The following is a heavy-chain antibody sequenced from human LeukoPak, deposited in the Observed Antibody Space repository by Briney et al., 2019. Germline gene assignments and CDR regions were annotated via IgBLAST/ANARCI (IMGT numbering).Heavy chain of an antibody. D-gene: IGHD1-26*01. CDR2: IYSGGST. CDR1: GFTVSSNY. Sequence: GGSLRLSCAASGFTVSSNYMSWVRQAPGKGLEWVSVIYSGGSTYYSDSVKGRFTISRDNSKNTLYLLMNSLRAEDTAVYYCARECGLPGAFDIWGQGTMVTVSS. J-gene: IGHJ3*02. CDR3: ARECGLPGAFDI. V-gene: IGHV3-66*01.